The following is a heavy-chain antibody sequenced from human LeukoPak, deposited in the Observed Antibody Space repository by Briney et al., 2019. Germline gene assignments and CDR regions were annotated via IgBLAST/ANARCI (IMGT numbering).Heavy chain of an antibody. Sequence: ASVKVSCRASGYTFTGYFMHWVRQAPGQGLEWVGWINPNSGGTNYAQKFQGRVTMTRDTSISTAYMELSRLRSDDTAVYYCATPLWSTFDYWGQGTLVTVSS. J-gene: IGHJ4*02. V-gene: IGHV1-2*02. CDR2: INPNSGGT. CDR3: ATPLWSTFDY. CDR1: GYTFTGYF. D-gene: IGHD2-21*01.